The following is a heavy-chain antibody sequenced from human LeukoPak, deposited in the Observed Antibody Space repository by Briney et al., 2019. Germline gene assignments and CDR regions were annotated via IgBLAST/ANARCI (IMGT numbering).Heavy chain of an antibody. CDR2: IYYSGST. D-gene: IGHD6-6*01. J-gene: IGHJ4*02. CDR1: GGSISTTGYY. V-gene: IGHV4-39*07. Sequence: SETLSLTCTVSGGSISTTGYYWAWIRQPPGKGLEWIASIYYSGSTYYNSSLKSRVTISVDTSRNQFSLKLSSVTAADTAVYYCARDSSSGGFDYWGQGTLVTVSS. CDR3: ARDSSSGGFDY.